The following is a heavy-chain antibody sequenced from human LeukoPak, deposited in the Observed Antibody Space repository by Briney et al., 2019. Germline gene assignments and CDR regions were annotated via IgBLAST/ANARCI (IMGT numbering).Heavy chain of an antibody. D-gene: IGHD2-15*01. CDR2: IYSSGST. J-gene: IGHJ4*02. CDR3: ARLCSGGSCYSDY. CDR1: GGSISSYY. V-gene: IGHV4-4*07. Sequence: SETLSLTCTVSGGSISSYYWSWIRQSAGKGLEWIGRIYSSGSTDYNPSLKSRVTISVDTSKNQFSLKLSSVTAADTAVYYCARLCSGGSCYSDYWGQGTLVTVSS.